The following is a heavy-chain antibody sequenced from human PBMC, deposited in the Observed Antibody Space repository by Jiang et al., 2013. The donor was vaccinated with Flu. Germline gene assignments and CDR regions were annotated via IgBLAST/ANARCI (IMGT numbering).Heavy chain of an antibody. J-gene: IGHJ4*02. V-gene: IGHV4-61*07. Sequence: SLKSRVTISVDTSKNQFSLKLSSVTAADTAVYYCARHDSSGYYPYYFDYWGQGTLVTVS. CDR3: ARHDSSGYYPYYFDY. D-gene: IGHD3-22*01.